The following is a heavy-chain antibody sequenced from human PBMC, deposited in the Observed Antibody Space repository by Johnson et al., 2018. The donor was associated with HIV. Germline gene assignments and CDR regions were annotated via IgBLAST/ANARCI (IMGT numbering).Heavy chain of an antibody. D-gene: IGHD3-16*01. Sequence: QVQLVESGGGVVQPGRSLRLSCAASGFTFSSYGMHWVRQAPGKGLEWVAVISYDGGNKYYADSVKGRFTISRDNSKNTTYLQMNSLRAEDTAVYYCAKDFVAFWGRPADAFDIWGQGTMVTVSS. V-gene: IGHV3-30*18. J-gene: IGHJ3*02. CDR3: AKDFVAFWGRPADAFDI. CDR1: GFTFSSYG. CDR2: ISYDGGNK.